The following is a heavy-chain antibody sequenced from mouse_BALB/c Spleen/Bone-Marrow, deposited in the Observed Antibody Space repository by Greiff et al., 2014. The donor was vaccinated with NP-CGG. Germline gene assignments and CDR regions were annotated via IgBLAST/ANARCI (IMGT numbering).Heavy chain of an antibody. Sequence: EVKLMESGGGFVKPGGSLKLSCAASGFTFSDFYMFWFRQTPEKRLEWVATISNGGTYTYYPDSVKGRFTISRDNAKNNLHLQMGSLKSEDTAMYYCARSGERYGAMDYWGQGTSVTVTS. V-gene: IGHV5-4*02. CDR1: GFTFSDFY. CDR2: ISNGGTYT. D-gene: IGHD1-1*02. CDR3: ARSGERYGAMDY. J-gene: IGHJ4*01.